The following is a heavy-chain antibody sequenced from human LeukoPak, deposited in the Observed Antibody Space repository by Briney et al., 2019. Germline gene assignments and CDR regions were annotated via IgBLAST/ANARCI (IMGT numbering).Heavy chain of an antibody. CDR1: GFTFSSYA. CDR3: AKDPITIFGVVGAFDI. V-gene: IGHV3-23*01. CDR2: ISGSGGST. D-gene: IGHD3-3*01. J-gene: IGHJ3*02. Sequence: GGSLRLSCAASGFTFSSYAMSWVRQAPGKGLEWVSAISGSGGSTYYADSVKGRFTISRDNSKNTLYLQMNSLRAEDTAVYYCAKDPITIFGVVGAFDIWGQGTMVTVSS.